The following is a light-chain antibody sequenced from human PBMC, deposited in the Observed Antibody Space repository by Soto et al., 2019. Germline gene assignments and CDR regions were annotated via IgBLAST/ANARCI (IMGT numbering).Light chain of an antibody. V-gene: IGLV2-14*01. Sequence: QSALTQPASVSGSPGQSITISCTGTSSDVGAYSYVSWYQQHPGKAPKLMIYEVSNRPAGVSNRFSGSKSVNTASLTISGLQADDEADYYCSSYTTTSSYVFGAGTKVNV. CDR2: EVS. J-gene: IGLJ1*01. CDR1: SSDVGAYSY. CDR3: SSYTTTSSYV.